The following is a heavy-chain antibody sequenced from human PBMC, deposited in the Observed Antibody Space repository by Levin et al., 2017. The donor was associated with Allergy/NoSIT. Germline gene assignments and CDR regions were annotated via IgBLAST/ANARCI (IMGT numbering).Heavy chain of an antibody. CDR2: INSDGSST. CDR3: ARGRYYGMDV. V-gene: IGHV3-74*03. J-gene: IGHJ6*02. CDR1: GFTFSSYW. Sequence: GESLKISCTASGFTFSSYWMHWVRQAPGKGLVWVSRINSDGSSTKYADSVQGRLTMSRDNAKNTLYLQMNSLRAEDTAVYYCARGRYYGMDVWGQGTTVTVSS.